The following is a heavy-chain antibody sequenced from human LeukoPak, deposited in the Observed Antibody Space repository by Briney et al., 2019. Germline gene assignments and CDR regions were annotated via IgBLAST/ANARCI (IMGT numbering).Heavy chain of an antibody. CDR2: IYHSGST. D-gene: IGHD3-22*01. J-gene: IGHJ3*02. Sequence: SETLSLTCTVSGYSISSGYYWGWIRQPPGKGLEWIGSIYHSGSTYYNPSLKSRVTISVDTSKNQFSLKLSSVTAADTAVYYCARGEAGYDSSGYYYVDAFDIWGQGTMVTVSS. V-gene: IGHV4-38-2*02. CDR1: GYSISSGYY. CDR3: ARGEAGYDSSGYYYVDAFDI.